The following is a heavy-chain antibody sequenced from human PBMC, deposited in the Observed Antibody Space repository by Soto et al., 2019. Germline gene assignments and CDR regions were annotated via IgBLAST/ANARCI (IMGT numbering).Heavy chain of an antibody. J-gene: IGHJ4*02. CDR1: GFTFSSYA. V-gene: IGHV3-30*04. CDR2: ISYDGSNK. Sequence: GGSLRLSCAASGFTFSSYAMHWVRQAPGKGLEWVAVISYDGSNKYYADSVKGRFTISRDNSKNTLYLQMNSLRAEDTAVYYCARSTQPSGSYYDYWGQGTLVTVSS. D-gene: IGHD1-26*01. CDR3: ARSTQPSGSYYDY.